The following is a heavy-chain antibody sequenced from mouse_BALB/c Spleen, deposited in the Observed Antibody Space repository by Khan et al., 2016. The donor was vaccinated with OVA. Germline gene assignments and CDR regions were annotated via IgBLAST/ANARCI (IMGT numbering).Heavy chain of an antibody. CDR1: GYTITEYT. J-gene: IGHJ3*01. CDR2: INPNNGYT. D-gene: IGHD1-1*01. Sequence: VQLQQPGPELVKPGTSVKISCKTSGYTITEYTMHWVKESHGKSLEWIGGINPNNGYTTYNHKFRGKATLTADKSSSTAYMELRSLTSADSAVYYCARGNYYGSSSWFAYWGQGTLVTVSA. CDR3: ARGNYYGSSSWFAY. V-gene: IGHV1-18*01.